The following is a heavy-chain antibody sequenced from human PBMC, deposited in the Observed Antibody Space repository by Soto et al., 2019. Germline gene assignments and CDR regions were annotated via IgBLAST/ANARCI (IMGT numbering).Heavy chain of an antibody. D-gene: IGHD3-22*01. CDR3: SRGPTDYHDNSGNYVFDY. Sequence: QVQLVQSGGEVEKPGASVKVSCKTSGYSFTTYGISWVRQAPGQGLDWMGWIITYNGNTKYTQRIQGRVTMTTDTTTSQAYMELRSVTSDETAFYYCSRGPTDYHDNSGNYVFDYGGQGTLVTFSS. CDR2: IITYNGNT. CDR1: GYSFTTYG. J-gene: IGHJ4*02. V-gene: IGHV1-18*01.